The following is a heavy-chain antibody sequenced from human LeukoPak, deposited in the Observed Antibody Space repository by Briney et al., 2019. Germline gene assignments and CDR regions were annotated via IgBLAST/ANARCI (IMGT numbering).Heavy chain of an antibody. CDR2: IFYTGST. Sequence: PSETLSLTCTVSGGSISSYYWSWIRQPPGKGLEYIGYIFYTGSTNYNPSLKSRVTISVDTSKNQFSLKLTSVTAADTAVYYCASTPRGSYYYFDYWGRGTQVTVSS. CDR3: ASTPRGSYYYFDY. V-gene: IGHV4-59*01. D-gene: IGHD1-26*01. J-gene: IGHJ4*01. CDR1: GGSISSYY.